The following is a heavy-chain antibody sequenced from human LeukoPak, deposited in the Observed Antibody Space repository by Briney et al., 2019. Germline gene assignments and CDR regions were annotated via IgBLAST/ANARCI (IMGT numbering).Heavy chain of an antibody. Sequence: GGSLRLSCAAAGFTFSDHWMHWVRQAPGKGLVWVSRIGSDGRHTNYAGSVKGRITISRDNAKNTLHLQMNSLGAEDTGIYYCGRDAVLGSGSLDYWGQGVLVTVSS. J-gene: IGHJ4*02. CDR3: GRDAVLGSGSLDY. CDR2: IGSDGRHT. CDR1: GFTFSDHW. D-gene: IGHD3-10*01. V-gene: IGHV3-74*01.